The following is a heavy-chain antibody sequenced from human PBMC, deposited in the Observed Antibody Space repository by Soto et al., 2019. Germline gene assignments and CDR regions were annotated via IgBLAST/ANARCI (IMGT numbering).Heavy chain of an antibody. D-gene: IGHD3-3*01. CDR1: GYTFTSYD. CDR2: MNPNSGNT. V-gene: IGHV1-8*02. J-gene: IGHJ4*02. CDR3: ARGITIVGVVLYYFDY. Sequence: ASVKVSCKASGYTFTSYDINWVRQATGQGLEWMGWMNPNSGNTAYAQKFQGRVTMTRNTSISTAYMELSSLRSEDTAVYYCARGITIVGVVLYYFDYWGQGTLVTVSS.